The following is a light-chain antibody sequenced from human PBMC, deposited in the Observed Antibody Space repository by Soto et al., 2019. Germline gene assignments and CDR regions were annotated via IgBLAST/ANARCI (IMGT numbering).Light chain of an antibody. Sequence: DIQMTQSPSSLSVSVGDRVTIACRTSQRVANYVNWYRQRPGKAPELLISGASTLQSGVPSRFSGSGSGAEFTLTINNLDPEDFGTYFCQQGFVTPITFGGGT. V-gene: IGKV1-39*01. CDR1: QRVANY. CDR3: QQGFVTPIT. J-gene: IGKJ4*01. CDR2: GAS.